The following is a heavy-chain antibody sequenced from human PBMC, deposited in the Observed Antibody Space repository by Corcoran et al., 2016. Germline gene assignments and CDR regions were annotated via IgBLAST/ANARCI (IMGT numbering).Heavy chain of an antibody. D-gene: IGHD1-1*01. J-gene: IGHJ6*02. CDR3: ARVASGTSYYYYNYPRDV. CDR1: GYRFTRYA. CDR2: INADNGNT. V-gene: IGHV1-3*01. Sequence: QVQLVHSGAEVKKPGASVKVSCKASGYRFTRYAMHWVRQAPGQRLEWMGWINADNGNTKYSQKFQGRVTIYRDTSASTAYMELSSLRSEDTAVYYCARVASGTSYYYYNYPRDVWGQGTTVTVSS.